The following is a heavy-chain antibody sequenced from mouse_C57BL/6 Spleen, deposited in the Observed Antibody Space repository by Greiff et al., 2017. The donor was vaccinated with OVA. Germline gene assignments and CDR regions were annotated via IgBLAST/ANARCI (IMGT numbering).Heavy chain of an antibody. Sequence: EVHLVESGPVLVKPGASVKMSCKASGYTFTDYYMNWVKQSHGKSLEWIGVINPYNGGTSYNQKFKGKATLTVDKSSSTAYMELNSLTSEDSAVYYCAREDTTFDYWGQGTTLTVSS. CDR2: INPYNGGT. V-gene: IGHV1-19*01. CDR1: GYTFTDYY. J-gene: IGHJ2*01. CDR3: AREDTTFDY. D-gene: IGHD1-1*01.